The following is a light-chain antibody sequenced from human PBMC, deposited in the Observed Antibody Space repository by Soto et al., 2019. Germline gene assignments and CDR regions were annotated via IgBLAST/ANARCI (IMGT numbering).Light chain of an antibody. J-gene: IGKJ1*01. CDR2: DAS. Sequence: DIQMTQSPSTLSASVGDRVTIACRASQTITTWLAWYQQKPGKAPKLLIYDASTLESGVPSRFSGSGFGTEFSLTISSLQPDDFASYYCQQYNNLSGTFGQGTKVDIX. CDR3: QQYNNLSGT. V-gene: IGKV1-5*01. CDR1: QTITTW.